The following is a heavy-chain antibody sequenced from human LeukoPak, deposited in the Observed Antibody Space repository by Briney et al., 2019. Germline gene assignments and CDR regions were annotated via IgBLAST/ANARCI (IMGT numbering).Heavy chain of an antibody. CDR1: GFTFSSYA. D-gene: IGHD1-26*01. J-gene: IGHJ4*02. V-gene: IGHV3-30*04. CDR3: ARVGVGALDY. CDR2: ISYDGSNK. Sequence: GRSLRLSCAASGFTFSSYAMHWVRQAPGKGLEWVAVISYDGSNKYYADSVKGRFTISRDNSKNTLYLQMNSLRAEDTAVYYCARVGVGALDYWGQGTLVTVSS.